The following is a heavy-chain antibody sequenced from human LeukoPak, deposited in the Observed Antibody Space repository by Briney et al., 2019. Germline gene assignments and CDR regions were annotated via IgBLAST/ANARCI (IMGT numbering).Heavy chain of an antibody. D-gene: IGHD6-13*01. CDR3: ARQGGIAAAGERAFDI. CDR1: GYSFTSYW. Sequence: GESLKISCKGSGYSFTSYWIGWVRQMTGKGLEWMGIIYPGDSDTRYSPSFQGQVTISADKSISTAYLQWSSLKASDTAMYYCARQGGIAAAGERAFDIWGQGTMVTVSS. J-gene: IGHJ3*02. V-gene: IGHV5-51*01. CDR2: IYPGDSDT.